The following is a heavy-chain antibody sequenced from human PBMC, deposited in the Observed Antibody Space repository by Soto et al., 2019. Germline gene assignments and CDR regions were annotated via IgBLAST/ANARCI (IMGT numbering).Heavy chain of an antibody. CDR3: ARAVAEQYYYYGMDV. D-gene: IGHD6-19*01. V-gene: IGHV1-18*04. Sequence: ASVKVSCKASGYTFTSYGISWVRQAPGQGLEWMGWISAYNGNTNYAQKLQGRVTMTTDTSTGTAYMELRSLRSDDTAVYYCARAVAEQYYYYGMDVWGQGTTVTVSS. CDR1: GYTFTSYG. J-gene: IGHJ6*02. CDR2: ISAYNGNT.